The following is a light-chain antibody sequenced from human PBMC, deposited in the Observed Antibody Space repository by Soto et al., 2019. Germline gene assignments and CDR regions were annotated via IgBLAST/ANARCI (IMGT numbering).Light chain of an antibody. CDR1: QDISNY. J-gene: IGKJ3*01. V-gene: IGKV1-33*01. Sequence: DIQMTQSPSSLSASVGDRVTITCQASQDISNYLNWYQQKPGKAPKLLIYDASNLETGVPSRFSGSGSGTDFTVTISSLPPEDIATYYCQQYDNLPFTFGPGTKVDIK. CDR3: QQYDNLPFT. CDR2: DAS.